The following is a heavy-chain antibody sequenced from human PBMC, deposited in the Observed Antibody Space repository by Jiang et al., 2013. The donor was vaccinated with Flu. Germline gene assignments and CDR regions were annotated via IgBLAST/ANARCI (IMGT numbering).Heavy chain of an antibody. Sequence: GDLVQPGRSLRLSCAASGFTFDDYSMHWVRQAPGKGLEWVSGINWKGNAVAYADSVKGRFTISRDNAKNSLYLQMNSLRREDTALYYCAKDNRRNTAMDYNYHFGMDVWGQGTTVTVSS. CDR3: AKDNRRNTAMDYNYHFGMDV. D-gene: IGHD5-18*01. CDR1: GFTFDDYS. CDR2: INWKGNAV. J-gene: IGHJ6*02. V-gene: IGHV3-9*01.